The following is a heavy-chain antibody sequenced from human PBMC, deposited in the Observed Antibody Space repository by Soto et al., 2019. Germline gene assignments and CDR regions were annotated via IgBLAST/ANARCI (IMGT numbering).Heavy chain of an antibody. J-gene: IGHJ4*03. CDR1: GYTFTAYY. CDR3: ARNLDYYYGPGSGNGHGF. D-gene: IGHD3-10*01. CDR2: INPKFGDT. Sequence: QVQLVQSGAEVKEPGDSVRVSCEASGYTFTAYYIHWVRQAPGPGLEWMGWINPKFGDTTYAQDFQGRVSMTRDMSISTVYMELSRLTSDDTAIYYCARNLDYYYGPGSGNGHGFWGQGTMVTVFS. V-gene: IGHV1-2*02.